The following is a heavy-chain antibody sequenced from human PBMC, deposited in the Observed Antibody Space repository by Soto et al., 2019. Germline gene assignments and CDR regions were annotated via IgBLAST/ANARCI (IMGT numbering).Heavy chain of an antibody. D-gene: IGHD5-18*01. Sequence: QVQLVQSGAEVRKPGSSVKVSCKVSGDSFVSYAISWVRQAPGQGLEWMGGIIPIFGRGNYAQRFQGRVAITADESTSTVHMELSGLRSEDTAVYYSARDCSTVETAMVSQYYYGMDVWGQGTTVTVSS. CDR1: GDSFVSYA. CDR2: IIPIFGRG. CDR3: ARDCSTVETAMVSQYYYGMDV. J-gene: IGHJ6*02. V-gene: IGHV1-69*12.